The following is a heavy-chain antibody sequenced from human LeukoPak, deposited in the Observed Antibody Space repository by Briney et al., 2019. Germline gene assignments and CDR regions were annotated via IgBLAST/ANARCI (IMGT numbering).Heavy chain of an antibody. Sequence: GGSLRLSCAASGFTVSSNFMSWVRQAPGKGLEWVSLIYSGGSTYYADSVKGRFTISRDNSKNTLYLQINSLRGEDTAVYYCAGAKNSGYEYWGQGTLVTVSS. J-gene: IGHJ4*02. V-gene: IGHV3-53*01. CDR1: GFTVSSNF. CDR3: AGAKNSGYEY. D-gene: IGHD5-12*01. CDR2: IYSGGST.